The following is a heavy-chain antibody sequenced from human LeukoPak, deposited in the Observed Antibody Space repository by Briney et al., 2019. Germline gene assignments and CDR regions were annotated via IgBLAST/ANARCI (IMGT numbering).Heavy chain of an antibody. CDR1: GYTFTSYY. V-gene: IGHV1-46*01. J-gene: IGHJ3*02. CDR3: ARDRNPKGRRITIFGVVIQLDAFDI. CDR2: INPSGSST. D-gene: IGHD3-3*01. Sequence: ASVKVSCKASGYTFTSYYMHWVRQAPGQGLEWMGIINPSGSSTSYAQKFQGRVTMTRDMSTSPVYMELSSLRSEDTAVYYCARDRNPKGRRITIFGVVIQLDAFDIGGQGTRVTVST.